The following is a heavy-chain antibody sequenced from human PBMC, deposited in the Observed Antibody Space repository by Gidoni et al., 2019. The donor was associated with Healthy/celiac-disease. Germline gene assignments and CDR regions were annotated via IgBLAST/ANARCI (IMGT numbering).Heavy chain of an antibody. CDR3: AKRPAAIVRNWFDP. D-gene: IGHD2-2*01. CDR2: IRGSGGST. V-gene: IGHV3-23*01. CDR1: GFTFSSYA. J-gene: IGHJ5*02. Sequence: EVQLFESGVGLVQPGGSLRPACSASGFTFSSYAMSWVRQAQGKGLEWVSAIRGSGGSTYYADSVKGRFTISRDNSKNTLYLQMNSLRAEDTAVYYCAKRPAAIVRNWFDPWGQGTLVTVSS.